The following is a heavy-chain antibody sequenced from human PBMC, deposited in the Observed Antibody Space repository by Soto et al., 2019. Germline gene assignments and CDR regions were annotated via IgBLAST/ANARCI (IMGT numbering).Heavy chain of an antibody. Sequence: GGSLRLSCAASGFTFSNAWMSWVRQAPGKGLEWVGRIKSKTDGGTTDYAAPVKGRFTISRDDSKNTLYLQMNSLKTEDTAVYYCTTDLVAMVTYAFDIWGQGTMVTVSS. V-gene: IGHV3-15*01. CDR2: IKSKTDGGTT. D-gene: IGHD5-18*01. CDR1: GFTFSNAW. J-gene: IGHJ3*02. CDR3: TTDLVAMVTYAFDI.